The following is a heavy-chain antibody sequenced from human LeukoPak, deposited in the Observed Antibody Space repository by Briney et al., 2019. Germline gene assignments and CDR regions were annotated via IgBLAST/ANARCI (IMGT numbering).Heavy chain of an antibody. J-gene: IGHJ4*02. V-gene: IGHV4-4*02. CDR3: ARGLFSSSWWRIDY. Sequence: SGTLSLTCAVSGGSISSSNWWIWVRQPPGKGLEWIGEIYHSGSTKYNPSLKSRVTISVDKSKNQFSLKLTSVTAADTAVYYCARGLFSSSWWRIDYWGQGILVTVSS. CDR1: GGSISSSNW. D-gene: IGHD6-13*01. CDR2: IYHSGST.